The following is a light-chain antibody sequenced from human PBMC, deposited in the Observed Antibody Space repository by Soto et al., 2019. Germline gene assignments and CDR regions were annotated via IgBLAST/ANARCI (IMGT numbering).Light chain of an antibody. CDR1: QSIAGY. V-gene: IGKV1-39*01. J-gene: IGKJ5*01. CDR3: QQSVSVTIT. Sequence: DIQMTQSPSSLSASVGDRGTITCRASQSIAGYLSWYQQRPGKAPKFLIYSASSLQSGVPSRFSGSGSGTGFSLTINGLQPEDFATYFCQQSVSVTITLGQGTGLEIK. CDR2: SAS.